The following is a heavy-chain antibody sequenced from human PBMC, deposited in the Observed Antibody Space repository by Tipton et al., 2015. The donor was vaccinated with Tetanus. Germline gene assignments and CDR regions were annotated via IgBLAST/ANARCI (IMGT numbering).Heavy chain of an antibody. J-gene: IGHJ4*02. Sequence: SLRLSCIASGFTFNNYAMHWVRQAPGKGLEWVAFISSTSSYIYYADSVKGRFTVSRDNAKSSLFLQMGSLRAEGTAVYYCASGRTFDYWGQGSQVTASS. D-gene: IGHD3/OR15-3a*01. CDR2: ISSTSSYI. CDR1: GFTFNNYA. V-gene: IGHV3-21*01. CDR3: ASGRTFDY.